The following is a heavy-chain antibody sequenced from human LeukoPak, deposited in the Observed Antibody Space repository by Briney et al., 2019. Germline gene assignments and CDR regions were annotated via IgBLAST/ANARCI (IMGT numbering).Heavy chain of an antibody. CDR1: GGTFSSYA. CDR2: IIPNCGTA. Sequence: GASVKVSCKASGGTFSSYAISWVRQAPGQGLEWMGRIIPNCGTANYAQKFQGRVTITADKSTSTAYMELSSLRSEDTAVYYCARDWLRFLEWLSSGDYYYMDVWGKGTTVTVSS. D-gene: IGHD3-3*01. CDR3: ARDWLRFLEWLSSGDYYYMDV. J-gene: IGHJ6*03. V-gene: IGHV1-69*06.